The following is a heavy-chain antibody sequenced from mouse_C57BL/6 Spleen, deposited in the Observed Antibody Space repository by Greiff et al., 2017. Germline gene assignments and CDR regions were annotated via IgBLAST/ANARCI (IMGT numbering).Heavy chain of an antibody. CDR1: GYTFTDYE. D-gene: IGHD2-10*01. J-gene: IGHJ1*03. CDR3: TEAYSPWYFDV. Sequence: QVQLQQSGAELVRPGASVTLSCKASGYTFTDYEMHWVKQTPVHGLEWIGAIDPETGGTAYNQKFKGKAILTADKSSSTAYMELRSLTSEDSAVYYCTEAYSPWYFDVWGTWTTVTVSS. V-gene: IGHV1-15*01. CDR2: IDPETGGT.